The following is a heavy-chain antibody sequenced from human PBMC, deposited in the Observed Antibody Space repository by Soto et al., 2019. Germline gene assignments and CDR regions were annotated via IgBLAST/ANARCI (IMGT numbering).Heavy chain of an antibody. CDR1: CYTFTSYR. CDR3: ARDPRITIFGVVNHPPYCFDY. CDR2: ISAYNGNT. V-gene: IGHV1-18*01. J-gene: IGHJ4*02. Sequence: AASVKGSCKASCYTFTSYRSGWVRQHPGQGLEWMGWISAYNGNTNYAQKLQGRVTMTTDTSTSTAYMELRSLRSDDTAVYYCARDPRITIFGVVNHPPYCFDYWGQATLVTVSS. D-gene: IGHD3-3*01.